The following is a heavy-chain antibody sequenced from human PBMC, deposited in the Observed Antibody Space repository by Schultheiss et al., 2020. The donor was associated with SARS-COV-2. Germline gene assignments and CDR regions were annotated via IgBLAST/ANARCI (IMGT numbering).Heavy chain of an antibody. CDR3: ARDFDPYSSFCGD. J-gene: IGHJ4*02. CDR1: GFTFSSYA. D-gene: IGHD6-19*01. V-gene: IGHV3-23*01. CDR2: ISGSGGST. Sequence: GGSLRLSCAASGFTFSSYAMHWVRQAPGKGLEWVSGISGSGGSTYYADSVKGRFTISRDNSKNTLYLQMNSLRAEDTAVYYCARDFDPYSSFCGDWGQGTLVTVSS.